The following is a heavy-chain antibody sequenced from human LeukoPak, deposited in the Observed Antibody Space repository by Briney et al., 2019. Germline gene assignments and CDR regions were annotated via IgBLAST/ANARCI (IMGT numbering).Heavy chain of an antibody. J-gene: IGHJ3*02. CDR2: IYYSGST. D-gene: IGHD3-22*01. V-gene: IGHV4-59*01. CDR3: ARGDTHYYDSSLEAFDI. CDR1: GGSISSYY. Sequence: PSETLSLTCTVSGGSISSYYWSWIRQPPGKGLEWIGYIYYSGSTNYDPSLKSRVTISVDTSKNQFSLKLSSVTAADTAVYYCARGDTHYYDSSLEAFDIWGQGTMVTVSS.